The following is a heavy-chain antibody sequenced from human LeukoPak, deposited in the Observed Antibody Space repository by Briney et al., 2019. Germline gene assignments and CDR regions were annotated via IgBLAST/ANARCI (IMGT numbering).Heavy chain of an antibody. CDR3: ATTRDCGGDCYPDY. J-gene: IGHJ4*02. V-gene: IGHV1-8*01. D-gene: IGHD2-21*02. Sequence: ASVKVSCKASGYTFTSYDINWVRQATGQGLEWMGWMNPNSGNTGYAQKFQGRVTMTRNTSISTAYMELSSLRSEDTAVYYCATTRDCGGDCYPDYWGQGTLVSVSS. CDR2: MNPNSGNT. CDR1: GYTFTSYD.